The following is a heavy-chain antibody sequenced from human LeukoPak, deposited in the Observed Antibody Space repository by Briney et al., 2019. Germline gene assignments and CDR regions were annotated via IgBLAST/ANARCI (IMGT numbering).Heavy chain of an antibody. V-gene: IGHV4-59*08. D-gene: IGHD6-6*01. Sequence: SETLSLTCTVSGGSISSYSWSWIRQPPGKGLEWIGYIFYSGSTNYNPSLKSRLTISVDTSENQFSLKLSSVTAADTAVYYCARWSGSVTARNYYYYMDVWGEGTTVTVSS. CDR1: GGSISSYS. CDR3: ARWSGSVTARNYYYYMDV. J-gene: IGHJ6*03. CDR2: IFYSGST.